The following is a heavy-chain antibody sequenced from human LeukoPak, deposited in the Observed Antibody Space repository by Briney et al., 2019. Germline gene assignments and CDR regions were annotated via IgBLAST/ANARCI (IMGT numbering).Heavy chain of an antibody. Sequence: GGSLRLSCAASGFTVSSNYMSWVRQAPGKGLEWVSVIYSGGSTYYADSVKGRFTISRDNSKNTLYLQMNSLRAEGTAVYYCARASSGWYGSEYYFDYWGQGTLVTVSS. D-gene: IGHD6-19*01. CDR3: ARASSGWYGSEYYFDY. V-gene: IGHV3-53*01. CDR1: GFTVSSNY. J-gene: IGHJ4*02. CDR2: IYSGGST.